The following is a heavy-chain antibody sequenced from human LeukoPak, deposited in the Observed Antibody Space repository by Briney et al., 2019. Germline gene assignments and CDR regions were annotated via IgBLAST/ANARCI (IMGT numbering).Heavy chain of an antibody. Sequence: GGSLRPSCAASGLTFSSYWMHWVRQAPGKGLVWVSRIKSDGSSTSYADSVKGRFTISRDNAKNTLYLQMNSLRAEDTAVYYCARDAGLGPPDYWGQGTLVTVSS. J-gene: IGHJ4*02. CDR2: IKSDGSST. CDR3: ARDAGLGPPDY. V-gene: IGHV3-74*01. CDR1: GLTFSSYW.